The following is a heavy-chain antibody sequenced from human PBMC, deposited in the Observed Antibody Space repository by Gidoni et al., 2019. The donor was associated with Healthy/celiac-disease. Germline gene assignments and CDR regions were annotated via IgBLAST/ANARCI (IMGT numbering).Heavy chain of an antibody. V-gene: IGHV4-30-2*01. Sequence: QLQLQESGSGLVTPSQTLSLTCAVSGCSISSGGYSWSWIRQPPGKGLEWIGYIYHSGSTYYNPSLKSRVTISVDRSKNQFSLKLSSVTAADTAVYYCAGVTVTTDGWFDPWGQGTLVTVSS. J-gene: IGHJ5*02. CDR2: IYHSGST. CDR3: AGVTVTTDGWFDP. D-gene: IGHD4-4*01. CDR1: GCSISSGGYS.